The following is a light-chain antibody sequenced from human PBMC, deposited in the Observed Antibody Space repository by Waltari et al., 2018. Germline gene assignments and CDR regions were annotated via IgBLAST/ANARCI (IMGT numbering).Light chain of an antibody. CDR1: NIGRKS. V-gene: IGLV3-21*02. CDR3: HVWDMTSDSWV. Sequence: SYVLTQPRSVSVAPGQTARITCGGQNIGRKSVHWYQQKAGRAPVLVIYEDASRPSGVPVKCSGCISADTATLAISGVEPGDEADYYCHVWDMTSDSWVFGGGTHLAVL. J-gene: IGLJ3*02. CDR2: EDA.